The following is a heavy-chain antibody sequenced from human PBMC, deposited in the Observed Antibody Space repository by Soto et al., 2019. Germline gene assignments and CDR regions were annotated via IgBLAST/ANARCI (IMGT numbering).Heavy chain of an antibody. V-gene: IGHV3-23*01. Sequence: GGSLRLSCAASGFTFTNAWMSWVRRAPGKGQEWVSAISGSGGSTYYADSVKGRFTISRDNSKNTLYLQMNSLRAVVTAVYYCAKTRREVTTPDYWGRGTLVTVSS. J-gene: IGHJ4*02. CDR2: ISGSGGST. CDR3: AKTRREVTTPDY. CDR1: GFTFTNAW. D-gene: IGHD4-17*01.